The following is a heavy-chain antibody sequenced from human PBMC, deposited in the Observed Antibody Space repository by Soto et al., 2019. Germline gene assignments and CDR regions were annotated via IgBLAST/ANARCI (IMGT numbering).Heavy chain of an antibody. CDR2: TTGDGSKT. V-gene: IGHV3-23*01. Sequence: EVQVLESGGDLVQPGGSLRLSCAASGFTSSYYAMSWVRQAPGKGLEWVSTTTGDGSKTYYTDSVKGRFTISTDNSKNTVYLQLNSLRVEDTAIYYCARQPYNYYYMDVWGKGTTVTVSS. CDR1: GFTSSYYA. D-gene: IGHD1-1*01. CDR3: ARQPYNYYYMDV. J-gene: IGHJ6*03.